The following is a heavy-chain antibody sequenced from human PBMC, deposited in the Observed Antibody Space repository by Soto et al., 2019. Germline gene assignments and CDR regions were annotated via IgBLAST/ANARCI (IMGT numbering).Heavy chain of an antibody. J-gene: IGHJ4*02. D-gene: IGHD2-2*01. V-gene: IGHV3-21*01. Sequence: GGSLRLSCAGSGFAFSTYSINWVRQAPGKGLEWVSSITSSGTKKYYTDSVTGRFTISRDNANNSVSLKMNSLRAEDKAVYYCARVSWNSINCYQLDFWGQGTLVTVSS. CDR2: ITSSGTKK. CDR3: ARVSWNSINCYQLDF. CDR1: GFAFSTYS.